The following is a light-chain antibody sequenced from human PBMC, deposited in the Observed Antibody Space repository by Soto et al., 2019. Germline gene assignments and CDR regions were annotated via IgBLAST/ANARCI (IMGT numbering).Light chain of an antibody. CDR3: PQYNNWPYT. V-gene: IGKV3-15*01. J-gene: IGKJ2*01. CDR1: QSVSSN. Sequence: EIVMTQSQATLYVSPGDRATLSCRASQSVSSNFAWYQQKPGQAPRLLIYGASTRATGIPARFSGSGSGTEFTLTIRSLQTADFAVYDCPQYNNWPYTFGQGTKLEIK. CDR2: GAS.